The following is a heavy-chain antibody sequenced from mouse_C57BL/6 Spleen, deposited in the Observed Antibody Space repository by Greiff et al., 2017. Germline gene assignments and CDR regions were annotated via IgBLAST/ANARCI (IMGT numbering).Heavy chain of an antibody. V-gene: IGHV5-4*01. CDR1: GFTFSSYA. J-gene: IGHJ2*01. CDR2: ISDGGSYT. CDR3: ARDSSPFDY. D-gene: IGHD1-3*01. Sequence: EVQLVESGGGLVKPGGSMKLSCSASGFTFSSYAMSWVRQTPEKRLEWVATISDGGSYTYYPENVKGRFTISRINAKNSLYLKMSHLKSEDTAMYYCARDSSPFDYWGQGTTLTVSS.